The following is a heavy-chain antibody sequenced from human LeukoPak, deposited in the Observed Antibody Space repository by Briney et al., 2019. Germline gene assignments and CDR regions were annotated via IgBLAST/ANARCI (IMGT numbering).Heavy chain of an antibody. D-gene: IGHD3-22*01. CDR3: ARDPNYDITP. V-gene: IGHV3-21*01. Sequence: KPGGSLRLSCAASGFTFISYTMKWVRQAPGKGLEWVSSIGAISSYVYYSDSVKGRFTISRDNAKNSLYLQMNSLRAEDTAVYYCARDPNYDITPWGQGTLVTVSS. CDR2: IGAISSYV. J-gene: IGHJ4*02. CDR1: GFTFISYT.